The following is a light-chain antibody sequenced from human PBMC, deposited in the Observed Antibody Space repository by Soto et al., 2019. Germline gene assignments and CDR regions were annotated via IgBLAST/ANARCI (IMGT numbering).Light chain of an antibody. CDR1: QSISTW. J-gene: IGKJ1*01. CDR2: DAS. CDR3: QQYKSGSWT. Sequence: DIQMTQSPSTLSASVGDSVTITCRASQSISTWLACYQQKPGKAPKLLIYDASSLEGGVPSRFSGSGSGTEFTLTISGLQPDDFATYFCQQYKSGSWTFGQGTKVEIK. V-gene: IGKV1-5*01.